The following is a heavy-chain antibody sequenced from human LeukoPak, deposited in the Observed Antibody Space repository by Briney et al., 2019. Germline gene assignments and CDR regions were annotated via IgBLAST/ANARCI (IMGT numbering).Heavy chain of an antibody. CDR2: IKQDGREK. V-gene: IGHV3-7*01. D-gene: IGHD2-15*01. J-gene: IGHJ5*02. Sequence: PGGSLRLSCAASRFIFSNYWMRWVRQAPGKGLEWVANIKQDGREKYYVDSVKGRFTISRDNAKNSLSLQMDSLRAEDTAVYYCASLGVVVAANAGGPEFDPWGQGTLVTVSS. CDR1: RFIFSNYW. CDR3: ASLGVVVAANAGGPEFDP.